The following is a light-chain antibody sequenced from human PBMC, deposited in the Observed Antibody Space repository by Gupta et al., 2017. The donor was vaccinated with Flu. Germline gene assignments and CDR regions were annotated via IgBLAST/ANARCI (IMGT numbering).Light chain of an antibody. V-gene: IGLV2-14*01. J-gene: IGLJ3*02. CDR3: SSVTSSDTWV. CDR1: SSDVGGYNY. Sequence: QSALTQPASVSGSPGQSITISCTGTSSDVGGYNYVSWYQQYTGKAPKLMIYEVSNRPSGVSNRFAGSKAANTASLTISGLQTEDDAYYYCSSVTSSDTWVFGGGTKLTVL. CDR2: EVS.